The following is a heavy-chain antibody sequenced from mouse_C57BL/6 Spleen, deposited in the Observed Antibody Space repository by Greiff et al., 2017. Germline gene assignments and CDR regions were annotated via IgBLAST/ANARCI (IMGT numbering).Heavy chain of an antibody. V-gene: IGHV1-53*01. Sequence: QVQLQQPGTELVKPGASVKLSCKASGYTFTSYWMHWVKQRPGQGLEWIGNINPSNGGTNYNAKFKSKATLTVDKSSSTAYMQLSSLPSEDSAVYYCARGRGHYDSMDYWGQGTSVTVSS. CDR2: INPSNGGT. J-gene: IGHJ4*01. CDR1: GYTFTSYW. D-gene: IGHD2-4*01. CDR3: ARGRGHYDSMDY.